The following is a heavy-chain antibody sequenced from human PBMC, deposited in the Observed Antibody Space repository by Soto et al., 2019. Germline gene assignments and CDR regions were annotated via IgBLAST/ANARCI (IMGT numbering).Heavy chain of an antibody. CDR1: GFTFSSYG. J-gene: IGHJ4*02. Sequence: GGSLRLSCAASGFTFSSYGMHWVRQAPGKGLEWVAVISYDGSNKYYADSVKGRFTISRDNSKNTLYLQMNSLRAEDTAVYYCAKDLGPSGPTVVNNYFDYWGQGTLVTVSS. CDR2: ISYDGSNK. V-gene: IGHV3-30*18. D-gene: IGHD4-17*01. CDR3: AKDLGPSGPTVVNNYFDY.